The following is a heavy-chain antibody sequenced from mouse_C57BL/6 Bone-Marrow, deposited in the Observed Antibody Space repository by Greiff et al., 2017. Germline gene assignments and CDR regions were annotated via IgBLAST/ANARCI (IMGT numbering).Heavy chain of an antibody. J-gene: IGHJ2*01. CDR1: GYTFTSYW. CDR3: AREDDGYYPDY. Sequence: QVQLQQPGAEFVMPGASVKLSCKASGYTFTSYWMHWVKQRPGQGLEWIGEIDPSDSYTNYNQKFKGKSTLTVDKSSSTAYMQLSSLTSEDSAVYYCAREDDGYYPDYWGQGTTLTVSS. CDR2: IDPSDSYT. D-gene: IGHD2-3*01. V-gene: IGHV1-69*01.